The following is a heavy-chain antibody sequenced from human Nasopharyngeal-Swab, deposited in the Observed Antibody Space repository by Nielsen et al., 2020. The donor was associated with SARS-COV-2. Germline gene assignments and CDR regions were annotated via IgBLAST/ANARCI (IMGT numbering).Heavy chain of an antibody. CDR1: GFTSSSYG. J-gene: IGHJ4*02. D-gene: IGHD3-22*01. Sequence: GESLKISCAASGFTSSSYGMHWVRQAPGKGLEWVAVISYDGSNKYYADSVKGRFTISRDNSKNTLYLQMNSLRAEDTAVYYCAKDESGYYYDSSGYIDYWGQGTLVTVSS. CDR2: ISYDGSNK. V-gene: IGHV3-30*18. CDR3: AKDESGYYYDSSGYIDY.